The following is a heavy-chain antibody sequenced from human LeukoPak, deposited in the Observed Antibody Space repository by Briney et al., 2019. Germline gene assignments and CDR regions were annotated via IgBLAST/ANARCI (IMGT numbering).Heavy chain of an antibody. J-gene: IGHJ4*02. D-gene: IGHD5-18*01. Sequence: SETLSLTCTVSGGSISSYYWSWSRQPPGKGLEWIGYIAYSGTTNYNPSLKSRATISADTSKDQFSRKLSSVTAADTAVYYCPREGYSRGVDYWGQGTLLTVSS. V-gene: IGHV4-59*01. CDR3: PREGYSRGVDY. CDR2: IAYSGTT. CDR1: GGSISSYY.